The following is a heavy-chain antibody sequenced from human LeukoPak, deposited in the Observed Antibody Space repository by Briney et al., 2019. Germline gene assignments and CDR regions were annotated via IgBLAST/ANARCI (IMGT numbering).Heavy chain of an antibody. V-gene: IGHV4-38-2*02. CDR2: IYHSGST. CDR1: GYSISSGYY. Sequence: SXXLSLTXTVSGYSISSGYYWDWIRRPPGKGLEWIGIIYHSGSTYYNPSLKSRVTISVDTSKNQFSLKLSSVTAADTAVYYCARVSPIWTGTNWFDPWGQGTLVTVSS. CDR3: ARVSPIWTGTNWFDP. D-gene: IGHD3/OR15-3a*01. J-gene: IGHJ5*02.